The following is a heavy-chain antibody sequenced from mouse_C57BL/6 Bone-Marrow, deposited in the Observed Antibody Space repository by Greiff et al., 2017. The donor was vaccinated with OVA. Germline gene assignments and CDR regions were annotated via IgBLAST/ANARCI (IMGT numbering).Heavy chain of an antibody. CDR3: ARTPPYYSNPWYFDV. Sequence: VQLKESGPGLVKPSQSLSLTCSVTGYSITSGYYWNWIRQFPGNKLEWMGYISYDGSNNYNPSLKNRISITRDTSKNQFFLTFNSVTTEDTATYYCARTPPYYSNPWYFDVWGTGTTVTVSS. D-gene: IGHD2-5*01. J-gene: IGHJ1*03. CDR1: GYSITSGYY. V-gene: IGHV3-6*01. CDR2: ISYDGSN.